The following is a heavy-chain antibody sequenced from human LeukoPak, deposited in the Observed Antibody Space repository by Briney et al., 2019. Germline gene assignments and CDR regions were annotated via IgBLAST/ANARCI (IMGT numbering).Heavy chain of an antibody. D-gene: IGHD4-23*01. Sequence: SETLSLTCTVSGGSISSYYWSWIRQPPGKGLEWIGYIYYSGSTNYNPSLKSRVTISVDTSKNQFSLKLSSVTAADTAVYYCARASTTVVTPRHFDYWGQGTLVTVSS. CDR1: GGSISSYY. J-gene: IGHJ4*02. CDR3: ARASTTVVTPRHFDY. V-gene: IGHV4-59*01. CDR2: IYYSGST.